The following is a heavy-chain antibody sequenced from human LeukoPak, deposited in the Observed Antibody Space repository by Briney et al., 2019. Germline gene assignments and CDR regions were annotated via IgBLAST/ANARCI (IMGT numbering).Heavy chain of an antibody. CDR1: GLTFSMDW. D-gene: IGHD2-15*01. J-gene: IGHJ4*02. CDR3: ANIYCSGGTCTYFDD. V-gene: IGHV3-7*01. Sequence: GGSLRLSCAASGLTFSMDWMSWVRQAPGEGLEWVANIKPDGSQEYYVDSVKGRFTISRDNAKNSLYLQMNSLRAEDTAVYYCANIYCSGGTCTYFDDWGQGTLVTVSS. CDR2: IKPDGSQE.